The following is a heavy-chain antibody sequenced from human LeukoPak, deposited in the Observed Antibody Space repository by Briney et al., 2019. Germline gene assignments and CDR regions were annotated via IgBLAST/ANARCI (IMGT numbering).Heavy chain of an antibody. CDR3: ARDKYDYSDYKSSEY. CDR1: GFTFSSYG. V-gene: IGHV3-21*01. CDR2: ISSSSSYI. J-gene: IGHJ4*02. D-gene: IGHD4-11*01. Sequence: GGSLRLSCAASGFTFSSYGMNWVRQAPGKGLEWVSSISSSSSYIFYADSVKGRFTISRDNAKNSVYLQLNSLRVEDTAVYFCARDKYDYSDYKSSEYWGQGTLVTVSS.